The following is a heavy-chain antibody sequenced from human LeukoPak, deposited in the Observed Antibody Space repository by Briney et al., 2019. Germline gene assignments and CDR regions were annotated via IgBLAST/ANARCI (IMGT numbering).Heavy chain of an antibody. J-gene: IGHJ3*02. Sequence: GASVKVSCKASGYTFTRYAMHWVRQAPGQRLEWMGWINAGNGNTKYSQKFQGRVTITRDTSASTAYMELSSLRSEDTAVYYCARFAQLERRAFDIWGQGTMVTVSS. V-gene: IGHV1-3*01. CDR2: INAGNGNT. CDR1: GYTFTRYA. CDR3: ARFAQLERRAFDI. D-gene: IGHD1-1*01.